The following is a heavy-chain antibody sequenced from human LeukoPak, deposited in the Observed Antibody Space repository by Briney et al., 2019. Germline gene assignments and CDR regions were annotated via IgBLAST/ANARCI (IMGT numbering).Heavy chain of an antibody. CDR2: IWSVGGAE. J-gene: IGHJ4*02. V-gene: IGHV3-33*06. CDR1: GFPFSSYG. Sequence: PGRSLRLSCVASGFPFSSYGMHWVRQAPGKGLEWVAVIWSVGGAEYYADSVKGRFTISRDNSRNMLFLQMNSLRAEDTAVYYCAKTRPLDSSSWSHGDYWGQGTLVTVSS. D-gene: IGHD6-13*01. CDR3: AKTRPLDSSSWSHGDY.